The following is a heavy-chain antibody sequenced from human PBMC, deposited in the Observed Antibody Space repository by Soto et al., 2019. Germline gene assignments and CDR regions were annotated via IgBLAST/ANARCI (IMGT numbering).Heavy chain of an antibody. Sequence: GASVKVSCKASGGTFSSYAISWVRQAPGQGLEWMGGIIPIFGTANYAQKFQGRVTITADESTSTAYMELSSLRSEDTAVYYCARSSIAAAGTRGPKRNWFDPWGQGTLVTVSS. CDR1: GGTFSSYA. CDR2: IIPIFGTA. V-gene: IGHV1-69*13. D-gene: IGHD6-13*01. CDR3: ARSSIAAAGTRGPKRNWFDP. J-gene: IGHJ5*02.